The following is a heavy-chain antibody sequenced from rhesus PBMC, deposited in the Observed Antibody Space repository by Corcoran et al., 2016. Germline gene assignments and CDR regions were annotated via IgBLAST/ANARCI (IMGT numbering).Heavy chain of an antibody. CDR2: SSGSGGST. J-gene: IGHJ4*01. Sequence: QLQLQESGPGLVKPSETLSLTCAVSGGSISSNYWSWIRQSPGKGLEWIGRSSGSGGSTDYNPSLNSRITISTDTSKNQFSLKLSSVTAADTAVYYCARDEDDYGDLDYWGQGVLVTVSS. D-gene: IGHD3-9*01. CDR3: ARDEDDYGDLDY. V-gene: IGHV4-173*01. CDR1: GGSISSNY.